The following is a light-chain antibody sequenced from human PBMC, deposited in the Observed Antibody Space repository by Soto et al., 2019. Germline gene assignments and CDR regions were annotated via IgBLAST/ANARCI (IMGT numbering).Light chain of an antibody. J-gene: IGLJ2*01. CDR1: SSDVGGYNY. V-gene: IGLV2-14*01. CDR3: SSYTSSSTLVV. CDR2: DVS. Sequence: QSALTQPASVSGSPGQSITISCTGTSSDVGGYNYVSGYQQHPGKAPKLMIYDVSTRPSGVSNRFSGSKPGNTASLTISGLQAEDEADYYCSSYTSSSTLVVFGGGTKLTVL.